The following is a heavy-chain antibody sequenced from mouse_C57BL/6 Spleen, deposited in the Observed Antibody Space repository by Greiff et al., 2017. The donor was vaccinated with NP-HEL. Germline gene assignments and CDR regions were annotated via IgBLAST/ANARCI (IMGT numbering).Heavy chain of an antibody. D-gene: IGHD2-12*01. CDR3: ASHYTPYAMDY. CDR1: GYAFSSYW. CDR2: IYPGDGDT. Sequence: RVESGASVKISCKASGYAFSSYWMNWVKQRPGKGLEWIGQIYPGDGDTNYNGKFKGKATLTADKSSSTAYMQLSSLTSEDSAVYFCASHYTPYAMDYWGQGTSVTVSS. V-gene: IGHV1-80*01. J-gene: IGHJ4*01.